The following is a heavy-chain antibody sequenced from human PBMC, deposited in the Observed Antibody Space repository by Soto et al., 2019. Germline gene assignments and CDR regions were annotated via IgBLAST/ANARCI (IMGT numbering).Heavy chain of an antibody. Sequence: SVKVSCKASGGTFSSYTISWVRQAPGQGLEWMGRIIPILGIANYAQKFQGRVTITADKSTSTAYMELSSLRSEDTAVYYCARGIWVAAAAGYFDYWGQGTLVTAPQ. J-gene: IGHJ4*02. CDR1: GGTFSSYT. CDR2: IIPILGIA. D-gene: IGHD6-13*01. CDR3: ARGIWVAAAAGYFDY. V-gene: IGHV1-69*02.